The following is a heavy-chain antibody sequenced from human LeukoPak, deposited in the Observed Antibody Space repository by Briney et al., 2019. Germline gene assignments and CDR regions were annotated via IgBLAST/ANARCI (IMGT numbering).Heavy chain of an antibody. Sequence: PSETLSLTCTVSGGSISSSSYYWGWIRQPPGKGLEWVSSISSSSRYIYYADSVKGRFTISRDNAKNSLYLEMNSLRAEDTAVYYCARGLLPGYNSGWLDDYFDYWGQGTLVTVSS. CDR2: ISSSSRYI. J-gene: IGHJ4*02. D-gene: IGHD6-19*01. CDR1: GGSISSSS. CDR3: ARGLLPGYNSGWLDDYFDY. V-gene: IGHV3-21*01.